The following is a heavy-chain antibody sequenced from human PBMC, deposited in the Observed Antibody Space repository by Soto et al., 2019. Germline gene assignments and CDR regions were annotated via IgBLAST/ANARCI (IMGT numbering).Heavy chain of an antibody. J-gene: IGHJ3*02. V-gene: IGHV3-33*01. CDR2: IWYDGSNK. Sequence: GGSLRLSCAASGFTFSSYGMHWVRQAPGKGLEWVAVIWYDGSNKYYAYFVKGGFTISRDNSKNTLYRQMNILRAEDTAVYYCARDDPDIVVVPAAMGAFDIWGQGTMVTVSS. D-gene: IGHD2-2*01. CDR3: ARDDPDIVVVPAAMGAFDI. CDR1: GFTFSSYG.